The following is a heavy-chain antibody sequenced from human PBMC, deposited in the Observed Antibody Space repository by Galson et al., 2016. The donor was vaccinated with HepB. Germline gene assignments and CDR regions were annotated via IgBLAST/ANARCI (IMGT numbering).Heavy chain of an antibody. CDR1: GFTFDDYT. V-gene: IGHV3-43*01. J-gene: IGHJ5*02. Sequence: SLRLSCAASGFTFDDYTMHWLRQVPGKGLEWVALISWDGSNKFYSETVRGRFTISRDNTKNSLYLQMSRLRSEDTAFYHCAKGVTGYHHPFKGWFDPWGPGTLVTVSS. D-gene: IGHD3-9*01. CDR2: ISWDGSNK. CDR3: AKGVTGYHHPFKGWFDP.